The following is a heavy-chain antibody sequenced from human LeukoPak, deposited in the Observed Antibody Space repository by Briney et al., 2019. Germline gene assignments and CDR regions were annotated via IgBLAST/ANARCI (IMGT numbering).Heavy chain of an antibody. Sequence: GRSLRLSCAASGFSFSSYGMHWVRQAPGKGLEWVAVIWYDGSNKYYADSVKGRFTISRDNSKNTLYLQMNSLRAEDTAVYYCARYSSGWDAFDIWGQGTTVTVSS. CDR2: IWYDGSNK. CDR1: GFSFSSYG. J-gene: IGHJ3*02. V-gene: IGHV3-33*01. D-gene: IGHD6-19*01. CDR3: ARYSSGWDAFDI.